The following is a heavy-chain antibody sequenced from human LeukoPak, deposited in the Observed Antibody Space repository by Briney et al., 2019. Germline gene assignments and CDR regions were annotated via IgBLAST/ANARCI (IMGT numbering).Heavy chain of an antibody. CDR1: GGSISSYY. CDR3: ARDLGYNYDY. V-gene: IGHV4-59*01. CDR2: IYYSGST. Sequence: PSETLSLTCTVSGGSISSYYWSWIRQPPGKGVEWIGYIYYSGSTNYNPSLKSRVTISVDTSKNQFSLKLSSVTAADTAVYYCARDLGYNYDYWGQGTLVTVSS. D-gene: IGHD5-24*01. J-gene: IGHJ4*02.